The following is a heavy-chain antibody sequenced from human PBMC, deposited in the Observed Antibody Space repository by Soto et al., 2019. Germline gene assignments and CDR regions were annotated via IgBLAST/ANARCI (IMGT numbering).Heavy chain of an antibody. D-gene: IGHD4-17*01. CDR2: INAGNGNT. J-gene: IGHJ4*02. V-gene: IGHV1-3*05. CDR1: GYTFTSYA. CDR3: ASESYGGEFDY. Sequence: QVQRVQSGAEEKKPGASVKVSYKASGYTFTSYAMHWVRQAPGQRLEWMGWINAGNGNTKYSQKFQGRVTITRDTSASTAYMELSSLRSEDTAVYYCASESYGGEFDYWGQGTLVTVSS.